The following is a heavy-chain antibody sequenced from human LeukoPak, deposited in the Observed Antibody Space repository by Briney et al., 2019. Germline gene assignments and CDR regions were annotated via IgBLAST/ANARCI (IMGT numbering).Heavy chain of an antibody. J-gene: IGHJ3*02. D-gene: IGHD6-13*01. CDR3: ARVHSSSWSLAFDI. CDR2: IYYSGST. CDR1: GGSISNRGYY. V-gene: IGHV4-39*07. Sequence: PSETLSLTCTVSGGSISNRGYYWGWIRQPPGKGLEWIGSIYYSGSTYYNPSLKSRVTISVDTSKNQFSLKLSSVTAADTAVYYCARVHSSSWSLAFDIWGQGTMVTVSS.